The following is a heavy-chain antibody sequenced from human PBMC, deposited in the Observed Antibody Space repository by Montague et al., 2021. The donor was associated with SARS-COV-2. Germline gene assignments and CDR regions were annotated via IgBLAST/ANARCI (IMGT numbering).Heavy chain of an antibody. CDR2: IYDSGST. Sequence: SETLSLTCTVSGGSISSNNYYWDWIRQPPGKGLEWIGSIYDSGSTYYNPSLKIRVTISVDTSKNHFSLKLNSVTAADTAVYYCARECRKLQTVAYTIDAFDIWGQGTMVTVSS. J-gene: IGHJ3*02. CDR1: GGSISSNNYY. D-gene: IGHD3-16*01. V-gene: IGHV4-39*02. CDR3: ARECRKLQTVAYTIDAFDI.